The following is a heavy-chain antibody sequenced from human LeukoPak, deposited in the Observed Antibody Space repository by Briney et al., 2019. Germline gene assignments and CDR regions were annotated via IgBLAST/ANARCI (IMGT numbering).Heavy chain of an antibody. J-gene: IGHJ4*02. CDR1: EFTVSVNY. D-gene: IGHD2-8*02. V-gene: IGHV3-53*01. CDR2: IFPSGGEI. CDR3: ATYRQVLLPFES. Sequence: PGGSLRLSCAASEFTVSVNYMSWVRQPPGKGLEWVSSIFPSGGEIHYADSVRGRFTISRDNSKSTLSLQMNSLRAEDTAIYYCATYRQVLLPFESWGQGTLVTVSS.